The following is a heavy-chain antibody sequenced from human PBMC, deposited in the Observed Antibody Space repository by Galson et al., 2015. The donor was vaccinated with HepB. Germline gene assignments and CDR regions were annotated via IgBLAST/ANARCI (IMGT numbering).Heavy chain of an antibody. J-gene: IGHJ4*02. D-gene: IGHD3-22*01. CDR1: GFTFSNAW. Sequence: SLRLSCAASGFTFSNAWMSWVRQAPGKGLEWVGRIKSKTDGGTTDYAAPVKGRFTISRDDSKNTLYLQMNSLKTEDTAVYYCTTALPDSSGYYHDYWGQGTLVTVSS. V-gene: IGHV3-15*01. CDR3: TTALPDSSGYYHDY. CDR2: IKSKTDGGTT.